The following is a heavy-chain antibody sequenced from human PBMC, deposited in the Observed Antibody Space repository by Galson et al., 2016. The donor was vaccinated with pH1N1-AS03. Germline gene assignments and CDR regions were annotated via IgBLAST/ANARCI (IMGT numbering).Heavy chain of an antibody. CDR2: ISDNGINT. CDR1: GFTFRTFS. CDR3: IKEGNRLQSRRSDAFDI. V-gene: IGHV3-64D*06. Sequence: SLRLSCAASGFTFRTFSIYWVRQAPGKGLEYVSGISDNGINTYYADPVKARFTISRDKYKNTVYLQMSSLRTEDTAVYYCIKEGNRLQSRRSDAFDIWGRGTMVTVSS. J-gene: IGHJ3*02. D-gene: IGHD5-18*01.